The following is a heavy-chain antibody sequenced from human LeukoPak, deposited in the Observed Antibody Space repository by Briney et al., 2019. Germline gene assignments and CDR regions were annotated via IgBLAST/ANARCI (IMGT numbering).Heavy chain of an antibody. Sequence: GGSLRLSCAASGFTFSSYSMTWVRQAPGKGLEWVSSISSSSSYIYYADSVKGRFTISRDNAKNSLYLQMNSLRAEDTAVYYCARHMAAAGTDFDYWGQGTLVTVSS. V-gene: IGHV3-21*01. J-gene: IGHJ4*02. CDR1: GFTFSSYS. CDR2: ISSSSSYI. D-gene: IGHD6-13*01. CDR3: ARHMAAAGTDFDY.